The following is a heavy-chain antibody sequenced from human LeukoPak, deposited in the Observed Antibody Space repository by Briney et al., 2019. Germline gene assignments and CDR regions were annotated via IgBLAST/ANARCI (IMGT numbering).Heavy chain of an antibody. Sequence: PRGSLRLSCAASGFTVSSNHMTWVRQAPGKGLEWVSLIYSGGSTHYADSVKGRFTISRDNSKNTLYLQMNSLRAEDTAVYYCARGRHKQTGTKDYWGQGTLVTVSS. D-gene: IGHD1-7*01. CDR1: GFTVSSNH. CDR2: IYSGGST. V-gene: IGHV3-53*01. J-gene: IGHJ4*02. CDR3: ARGRHKQTGTKDY.